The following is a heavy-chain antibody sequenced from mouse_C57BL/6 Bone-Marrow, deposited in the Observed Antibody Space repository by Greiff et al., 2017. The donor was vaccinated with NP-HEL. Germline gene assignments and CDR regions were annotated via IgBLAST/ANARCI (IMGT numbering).Heavy chain of an antibody. J-gene: IGHJ3*01. CDR3: AKGDSSRFAY. CDR1: GYTFTSYG. CDR2: IYPRSGNT. Sequence: VHVKQSGAELARPGASVKLSCKASGYTFTSYGISWVKQRTGQGLEWIGEIYPRSGNTYYNEKFKGKATLTADKSSSTAYMELRSLTSEDSAVYFCAKGDSSRFAYWGQGTLVTVSA. V-gene: IGHV1-81*01. D-gene: IGHD3-2*02.